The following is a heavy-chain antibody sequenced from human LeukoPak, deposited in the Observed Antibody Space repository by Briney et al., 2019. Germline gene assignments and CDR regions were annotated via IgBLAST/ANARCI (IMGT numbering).Heavy chain of an antibody. CDR2: ISGSGGST. Sequence: GGSLRLSCAASGFTFSSYAMSWVRQAPGKGLEWVSAISGSGGSTYYADSVKGRFTISRDNSKNTLYLQMNSLRAEDTAVYYCAKDSLHSSGWYENFDYWGQGTLVTVSS. CDR1: GFTFSSYA. D-gene: IGHD6-19*01. J-gene: IGHJ4*02. CDR3: AKDSLHSSGWYENFDY. V-gene: IGHV3-23*01.